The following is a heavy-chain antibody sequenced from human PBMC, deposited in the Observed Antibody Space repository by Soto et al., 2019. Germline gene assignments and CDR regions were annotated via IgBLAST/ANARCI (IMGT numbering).Heavy chain of an antibody. Sequence: GESLKISCKGSGYSFTSYWIGWVRQMPGKGLEWMGIIYPGDSDTRYSPSFQGQVTISADKSISTAYLQWSSLKASDTAMYYCARAHQLQTYYYYGMDVWGQGTLVTV. CDR2: IYPGDSDT. CDR3: ARAHQLQTYYYYGMDV. V-gene: IGHV5-51*01. D-gene: IGHD2-2*01. CDR1: GYSFTSYW. J-gene: IGHJ6*02.